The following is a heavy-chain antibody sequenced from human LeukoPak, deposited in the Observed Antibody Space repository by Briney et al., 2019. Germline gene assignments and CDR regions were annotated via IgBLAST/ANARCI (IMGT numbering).Heavy chain of an antibody. V-gene: IGHV3-74*03. CDR3: ARDGVVDSSGWYVDY. CDR2: INEPGTWP. J-gene: IGHJ4*02. D-gene: IGHD6-19*01. CDR1: GFTLSNYW. Sequence: GGSLRLSCAASGFTLSNYWVHWVRQAPGEGLVWVSRINEPGTWPTYEDSVRGRFTISRDNAKNTVSLHMKNLRAEDTAVYYCARDGVVDSSGWYVDYWGQGTLVTVSS.